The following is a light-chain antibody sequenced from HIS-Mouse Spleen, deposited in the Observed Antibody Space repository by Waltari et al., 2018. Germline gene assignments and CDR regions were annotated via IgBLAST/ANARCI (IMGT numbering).Light chain of an antibody. CDR3: QQYGSSLLT. CDR2: GAS. CDR1: QSVSSSY. Sequence: EIVLTQSPGTLSLSPGERATLSCRASQSVSSSYLAWYQQKPGQAPRLLSYGASSRATGIPDRFSGSGSGTDFTLTISRLEPEDFAVYYCQQYGSSLLTFGGGTKVEIK. J-gene: IGKJ4*01. V-gene: IGKV3-20*01.